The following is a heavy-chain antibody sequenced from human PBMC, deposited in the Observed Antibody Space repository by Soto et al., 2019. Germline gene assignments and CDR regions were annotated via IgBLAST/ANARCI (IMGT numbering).Heavy chain of an antibody. CDR3: ARESHSSGYYSAFDI. Sequence: GGSLRLSCAASGFTFISYSMNWVRQAPGKGLEWVSSISSSSSYIYYADSVKGRFTISRDNAKNSLYLQMNSLRAEDTAVYYCARESHSSGYYSAFDIWGQGTMVTVSS. CDR2: ISSSSSYI. D-gene: IGHD3-22*01. J-gene: IGHJ3*02. CDR1: GFTFISYS. V-gene: IGHV3-21*01.